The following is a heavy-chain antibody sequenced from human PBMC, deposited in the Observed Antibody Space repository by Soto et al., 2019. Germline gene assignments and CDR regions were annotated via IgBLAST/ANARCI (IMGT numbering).Heavy chain of an antibody. CDR3: ARDLDSSSFGWVDYFEY. D-gene: IGHD6-13*01. J-gene: IGHJ4*02. V-gene: IGHV4-30-4*01. Sequence: PSETLSLTCTVSGGSISSGDYYWSWIRQPPGKGLEWIGYIYYSGSTYYNPSLKSRVTISVDTSKNQFSLKLSSVTAADTAVYYCARDLDSSSFGWVDYFEYWGQGTLVTGLL. CDR1: GGSISSGDYY. CDR2: IYYSGST.